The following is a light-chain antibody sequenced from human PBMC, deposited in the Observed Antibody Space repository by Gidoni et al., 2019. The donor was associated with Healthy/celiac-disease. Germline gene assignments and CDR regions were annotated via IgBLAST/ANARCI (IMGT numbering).Light chain of an antibody. V-gene: IGKV3-20*01. J-gene: IGKJ4*01. CDR1: QSVSSSY. Sequence: IVLTQSPGTLSLSPGERATLSCRASQSVSSSYLAWYQQKPGQAPRLLIYGASSRATGIPDRFSGSGSGTDVTLTISRLEPEDFAVYYCQQYGSPALTFGGGTKVEIK. CDR2: GAS. CDR3: QQYGSPALT.